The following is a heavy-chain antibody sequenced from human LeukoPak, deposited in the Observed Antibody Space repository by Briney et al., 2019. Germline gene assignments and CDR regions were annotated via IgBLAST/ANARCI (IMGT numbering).Heavy chain of an antibody. CDR2: IHHSGTT. D-gene: IGHD5-24*01. CDR1: GGSISSGGYY. CDR3: ASATERWLHPSVNDY. V-gene: IGHV4-31*03. Sequence: PSETLSLTCTVSGGSISSGGYYWSWIRQHPGKGLERIRNIHHSGTTYYHPSLKSRVTISVDTSNIQVSLKLSSVTAADTAVYCCASATERWLHPSVNDYWGQGTLVTVSS. J-gene: IGHJ4*02.